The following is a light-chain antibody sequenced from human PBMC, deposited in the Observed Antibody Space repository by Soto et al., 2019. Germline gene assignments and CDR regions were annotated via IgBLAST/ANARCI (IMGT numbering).Light chain of an antibody. CDR1: SSDVGGYNY. CDR2: DVS. J-gene: IGLJ1*01. V-gene: IGLV2-11*01. Sequence: QSALTQPRSVSGSPGQSVTISCTGTSSDVGGYNYVSWYQQHPGKAPKLMIYDVSKRPSGVPDRFSGSQSGNTASLTISGLQAEDEADYYCCSYAGSYTFVFGTG. CDR3: CSYAGSYTFV.